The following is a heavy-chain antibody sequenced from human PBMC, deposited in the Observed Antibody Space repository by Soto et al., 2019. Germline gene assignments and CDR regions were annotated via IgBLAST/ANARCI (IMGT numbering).Heavy chain of an antibody. J-gene: IGHJ4*02. CDR3: VKGWSLGYCRGGRCLHFDY. CDR2: ISGSGGST. CDR1: GFTFSSYA. V-gene: IGHV3-23*01. Sequence: GGSLRLSCAASGFTFSSYAMSWVRQAPGKGLEWVSAISGSGGSTYYADSVKGRFTISRDNSKNTLYLQMNSLRAEDTAVYYCVKGWSLGYCRGGRCLHFDYWGQGTLVTVSS. D-gene: IGHD2-15*01.